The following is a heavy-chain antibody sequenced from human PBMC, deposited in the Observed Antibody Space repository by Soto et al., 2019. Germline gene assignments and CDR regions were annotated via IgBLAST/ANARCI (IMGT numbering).Heavy chain of an antibody. CDR2: ISPDGGRK. Sequence: QVQLVQSGAEVKKPGASVKVSCKASGYTFTTYYMHWVRQAPGQGLEWMGIISPDGGRKSYAQKFQGRVTMTRDTSTSTVYMELSSLRSEDTAVYYCATRDTGHYWGQGTLVTVAS. CDR1: GYTFTTYY. CDR3: ATRDTGHY. D-gene: IGHD2-2*02. J-gene: IGHJ4*02. V-gene: IGHV1-46*01.